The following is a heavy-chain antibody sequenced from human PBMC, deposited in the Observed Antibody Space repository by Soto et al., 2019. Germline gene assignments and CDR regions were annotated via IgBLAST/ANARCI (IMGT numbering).Heavy chain of an antibody. CDR2: VDPNGGGS. CDR1: GYSFRDYK. Sequence: GASVKVSCKTSGYSFRDYKLHWVRQAPGQGLEWMGWVDPNGGGSNSAQKFQGSVTMTWDTSITTAYLDLTRLTTNDTATYFCATWVDYGDFEGFDFWGQGTLVTVSS. CDR3: ATWVDYGDFEGFDF. V-gene: IGHV1-2*04. J-gene: IGHJ4*02. D-gene: IGHD4-17*01.